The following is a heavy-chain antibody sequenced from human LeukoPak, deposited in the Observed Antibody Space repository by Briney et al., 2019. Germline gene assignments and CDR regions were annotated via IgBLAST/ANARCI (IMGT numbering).Heavy chain of an antibody. CDR3: VFSAGTYG. Sequence: GGSLRLSCAASGFSFSGSAVHWVRQASGKGLEWVGRIRSKENSYSTAYAASVKGRFTVSRDDSRNTAYLQMNSLKTEDTAVYYCVFSAGTYGGGRGTLVTVSS. V-gene: IGHV3-73*01. CDR2: IRSKENSYST. CDR1: GFSFSGSA. D-gene: IGHD4-17*01. J-gene: IGHJ4*02.